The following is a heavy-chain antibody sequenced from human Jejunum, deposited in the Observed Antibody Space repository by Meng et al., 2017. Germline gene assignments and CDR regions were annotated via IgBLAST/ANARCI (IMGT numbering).Heavy chain of an antibody. CDR2: ILSDGSNK. D-gene: IGHD3-9*01. Sequence: QGQLVESGGGVVQPGRSLRLSCAVSGLTFSNHGMHWVRQAPGKGLEWVAFILSDGSNKYYADSVKGRFTISRDNSKNSVYLEVNSLRDDDTAMYYCAKDRGKRYIGDYWGQRTLVTVSS. CDR3: AKDRGKRYIGDY. J-gene: IGHJ4*02. CDR1: GLTFSNHG. V-gene: IGHV3-30*18.